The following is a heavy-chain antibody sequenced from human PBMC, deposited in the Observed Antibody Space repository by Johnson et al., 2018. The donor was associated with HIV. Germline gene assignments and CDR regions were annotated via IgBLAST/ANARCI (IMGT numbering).Heavy chain of an antibody. D-gene: IGHD1-26*01. CDR1: GFTVSSNY. V-gene: IGHV3-74*02. CDR3: ARVEWELDAFDI. CDR2: INSDGSSR. J-gene: IGHJ3*02. Sequence: VQLVESGGGVVQPGGSLRLSCAASGFTVSSNYMSWVRQAPGKGLEWVSRINSDGSSRNYADSVKGRFTISRDNAKNTLYLQMNSLRAEDTAVYYCARVEWELDAFDIWGQGTMVTVSS.